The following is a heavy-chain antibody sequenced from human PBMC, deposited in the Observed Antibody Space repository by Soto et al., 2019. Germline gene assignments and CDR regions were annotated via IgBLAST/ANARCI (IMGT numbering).Heavy chain of an antibody. J-gene: IGHJ4*02. Sequence: EVQLVESGGGLVKPGGSLRLSCAASGFTFSNAWMNWVRQAPGKGLEWVGRIKSKTDGGTTDYAAPVTGRFTISRDDSKNTLYLQMNSLKTEDTAVYYCTTALYLWFDWHFDYWGQGTLVTVSS. CDR2: IKSKTDGGTT. CDR1: GFTFSNAW. D-gene: IGHD3-10*01. V-gene: IGHV3-15*07. CDR3: TTALYLWFDWHFDY.